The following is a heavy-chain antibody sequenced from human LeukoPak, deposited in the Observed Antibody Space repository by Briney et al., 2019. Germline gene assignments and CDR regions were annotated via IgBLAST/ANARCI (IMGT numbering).Heavy chain of an antibody. D-gene: IGHD3-10*01. CDR2: IWYDGSNK. CDR3: AKDLLLWFGAAFDY. CDR1: GFTFSSYG. Sequence: GRSLRLSCAASGFTFSSYGMHWVRQAPGKGLEWVAVIWYDGSNKYYADSVKGRFTISRDNSKNTLYLQMNSLRAEDTAVYYCAKDLLLWFGAAFDYWGQGTLVTVSS. V-gene: IGHV3-33*06. J-gene: IGHJ4*02.